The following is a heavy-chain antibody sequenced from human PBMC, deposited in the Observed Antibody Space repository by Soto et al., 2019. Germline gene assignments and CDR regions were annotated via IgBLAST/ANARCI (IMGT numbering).Heavy chain of an antibody. D-gene: IGHD4-17*01. Sequence: EVQLLESGGGLVQPGGSLRLSCRASGFSFSSFAMTWVRQAPGQGLEWGSSIGGSGIITYYTYSVKGRFTISRDNSGNTLFLHMNSLRADDTAVYYWAKDPNGDYVGAFDSGGQGTLVTVSS. J-gene: IGHJ4*02. CDR1: GFSFSSFA. V-gene: IGHV3-23*01. CDR2: IGGSGIIT. CDR3: AKDPNGDYVGAFDS.